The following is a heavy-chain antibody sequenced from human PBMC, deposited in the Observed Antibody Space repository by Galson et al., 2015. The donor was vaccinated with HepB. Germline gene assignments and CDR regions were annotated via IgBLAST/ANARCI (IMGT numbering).Heavy chain of an antibody. V-gene: IGHV6-1*01. Sequence: CAISGDSVSSNSAAWNWIRQSPSRGLEWLGRTYYRSKWYNDYAVSVKSRITINPDTSKNQFSLQLNSVTPEDTAVYYYSRGLATGFDPWGQGTLVTVSS. CDR3: SRGLATGFDP. CDR1: GDSVSSNSAA. D-gene: IGHD6-19*01. CDR2: TYYRSKWYN. J-gene: IGHJ5*02.